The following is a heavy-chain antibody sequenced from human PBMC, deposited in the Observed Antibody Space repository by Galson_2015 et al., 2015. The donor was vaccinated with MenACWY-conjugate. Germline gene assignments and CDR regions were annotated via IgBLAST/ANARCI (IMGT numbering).Heavy chain of an antibody. Sequence: LTLSCAASGFGFRSYAVNWVRQAPGAGREGVSFISSSSRYIHYADSVKGRCTIARENAENSLYLQMPSLRGEDTAVYYCAREDPLLGGGWQDHDALDFWGQGTMVTVSS. V-gene: IGHV3-21*01. CDR2: ISSSSRYI. CDR3: AREDPLLGGGWQDHDALDF. J-gene: IGHJ3*01. D-gene: IGHD6-19*01. CDR1: GFGFRSYA.